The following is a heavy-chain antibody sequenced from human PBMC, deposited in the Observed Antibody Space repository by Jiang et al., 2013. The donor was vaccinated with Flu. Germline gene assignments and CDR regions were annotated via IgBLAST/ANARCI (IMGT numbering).Heavy chain of an antibody. D-gene: IGHD1-20*01. J-gene: IGHJ4*02. Sequence: QLLEVWGRLGTAWRVPETLCAASGLTFRSYEMNWVRQAPGKGLEWLSYITSSGSTVYYADSVKGRFTISRDNAKNSLYLQMNSLRAEDTAVYYCAREKLTGTFTFDYWGQGTLVTVSS. V-gene: IGHV3-48*03. CDR3: AREKLTGTFTFDY. CDR1: GLTFRSYE. CDR2: ITSSGSTV.